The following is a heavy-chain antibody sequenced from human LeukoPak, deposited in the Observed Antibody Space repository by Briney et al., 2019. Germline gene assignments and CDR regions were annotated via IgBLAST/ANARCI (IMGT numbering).Heavy chain of an antibody. CDR1: GYTFTSYG. Sequence: ASVKVSCKASGYTFTSYGISWVRQAPGQGLEWMGRIIPILGIANYAQKFQGRVTITADKSTSTAYMELSSLRSEDTAVYYCASYYDFWSGPYGMDVWGQGTTVTVSS. J-gene: IGHJ6*02. D-gene: IGHD3-3*01. CDR2: IIPILGIA. V-gene: IGHV1-69*04. CDR3: ASYYDFWSGPYGMDV.